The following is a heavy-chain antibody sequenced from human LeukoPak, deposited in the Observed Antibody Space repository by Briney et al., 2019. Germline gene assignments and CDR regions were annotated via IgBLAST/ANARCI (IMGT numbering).Heavy chain of an antibody. CDR2: MSGSGGST. CDR1: GFTFSSYG. V-gene: IGHV3-23*01. CDR3: AKGSSGWFQDAFDI. D-gene: IGHD6-19*01. J-gene: IGHJ3*02. Sequence: PGGSLRLSCAASGFTFSSYGMSWVRQAPGKGLEWISAMSGSGGSTYYADSVKGRFTISRDNAKNSLYLQMNSLRAEDTAVYYCAKGSSGWFQDAFDIWGQGTMVTVSS.